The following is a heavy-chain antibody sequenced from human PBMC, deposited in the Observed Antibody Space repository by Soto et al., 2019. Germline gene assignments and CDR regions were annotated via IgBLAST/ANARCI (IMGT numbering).Heavy chain of an antibody. CDR3: ARLPVPGRNDYGLPYGMDI. V-gene: IGHV4-39*01. Sequence: SETLSLTCTVSGGSMNYYWGWIRQPPGKGLEWLGNIYYSGSTYYNPSLESRVTISLDTSKKQVSLRLSSVTAADTAVYYCARLPVPGRNDYGLPYGMDIWGQGTTVTVYS. CDR1: GGSMNYY. D-gene: IGHD4-17*01. J-gene: IGHJ6*02. CDR2: IYYSGST.